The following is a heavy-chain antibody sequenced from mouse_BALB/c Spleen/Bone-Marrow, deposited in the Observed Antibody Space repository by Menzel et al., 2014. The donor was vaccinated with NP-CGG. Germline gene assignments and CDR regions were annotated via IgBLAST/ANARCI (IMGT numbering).Heavy chain of an antibody. J-gene: IGHJ4*01. CDR3: TGGYSYSYAMDY. CDR1: GFTFSHYW. Sequence: EVQVVESGGGLVQPGGSMKLSCVASGFTFSHYWMNWVRQSPEKGLGWIADIRLQPNNYATHYAVSVKGRFTLSRDDSKSSVYLQMNNLRAEDTGIYYCTGGYSYSYAMDYWGQGTSVTVSS. D-gene: IGHD2-14*01. V-gene: IGHV6-6*02. CDR2: IRLQPNNYAT.